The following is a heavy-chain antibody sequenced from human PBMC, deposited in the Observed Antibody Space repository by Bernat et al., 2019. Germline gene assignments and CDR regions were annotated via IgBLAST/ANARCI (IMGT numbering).Heavy chain of an antibody. J-gene: IGHJ4*02. CDR2: IWYDGSNK. Sequence: QVQLVESGGGVVQPGRSLRLSCAASGFTFSSYGMHWVRQAPGKGLEWVAVIWYDGSNKYYADSVKGRFNISRDNSKNPLYLQMNSLRAEDTAVYYCARDPYSWNDAGLDYWGQGNLVTVSS. CDR3: ARDPYSWNDAGLDY. D-gene: IGHD1-1*01. V-gene: IGHV3-33*01. CDR1: GFTFSSYG.